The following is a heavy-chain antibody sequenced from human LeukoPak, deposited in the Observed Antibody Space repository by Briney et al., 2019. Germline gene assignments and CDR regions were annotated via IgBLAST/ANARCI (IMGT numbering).Heavy chain of an antibody. CDR2: MNPNSGKT. V-gene: IGHV1-8*01. J-gene: IGHJ4*02. CDR3: TRETSSRFFDY. CDR1: GYTLTSYD. Sequence: ASVKVSCKASGYTLTSYDVNWVRQATGQGLEWMGWMNPNSGKTGYAQKFQGRITITRNTSISTAYMELGSLRSDDTAVYYCTRETSSRFFDYWGQGTLVTVSS.